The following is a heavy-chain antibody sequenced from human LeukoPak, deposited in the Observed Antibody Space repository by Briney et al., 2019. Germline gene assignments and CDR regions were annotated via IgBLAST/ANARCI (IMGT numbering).Heavy chain of an antibody. CDR2: IDQGGSDK. J-gene: IGHJ4*02. CDR1: VFTFSDYY. D-gene: IGHD3-22*01. CDR3: VTRYCFDGARYYPDC. V-gene: IGHV3-7*01. Sequence: GGSLRLSCAASVFTFSDYYMRWIRQAPGKGLEWVANIDQGGSDKYYVDSVEGRFTITRDNAKNSLYLQMNSLRAEDTAVYFCVTRYCFDGARYYPDCWGQGTLVTVSS.